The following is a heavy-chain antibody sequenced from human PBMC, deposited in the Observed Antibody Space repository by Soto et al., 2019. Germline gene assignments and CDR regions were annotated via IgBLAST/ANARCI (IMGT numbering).Heavy chain of an antibody. CDR3: ARAWGSTSTGNYYYYYYMDV. D-gene: IGHD2-2*01. J-gene: IGHJ6*03. CDR1: GYTFTSYD. Sequence: ASVKVSCKASGYTFTSYDINWVRQATGQGLEWMGWMNPNSGNTGYAQKFQGRVTMTRNTSISTAYMELGSLRSEDTAVYYCARAWGSTSTGNYYYYYYMDVWGKGTKVTVSS. V-gene: IGHV1-8*01. CDR2: MNPNSGNT.